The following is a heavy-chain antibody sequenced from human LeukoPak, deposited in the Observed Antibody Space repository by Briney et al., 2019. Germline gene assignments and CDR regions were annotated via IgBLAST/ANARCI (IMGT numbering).Heavy chain of an antibody. V-gene: IGHV3-74*01. CDR2: IHSDGGST. Sequence: GGSLRLSCAASGFTFSSYWMHWVRQAPGKGLVWVSRIHSDGGSTNSADSVKGRFTISRDNAKNTLYLQMNSLRAEDTAVYYCARDRGDYYDSSGYPDYWGQGTLVTVSS. CDR1: GFTFSSYW. J-gene: IGHJ4*02. CDR3: ARDRGDYYDSSGYPDY. D-gene: IGHD3-22*01.